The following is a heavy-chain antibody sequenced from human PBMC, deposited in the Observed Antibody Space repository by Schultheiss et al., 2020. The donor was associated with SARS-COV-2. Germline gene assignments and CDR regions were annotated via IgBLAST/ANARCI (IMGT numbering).Heavy chain of an antibody. Sequence: GGSLRLSCTASGFTFGDYAVNWVRQAPGKGLEWVGFIRSKAYGGTTEYAASVKGRFTISRDDSKSIAYLQMNSLKTEDTAVYYCTRDRDSSSSYYYYYMDVWGKGTTVTVSS. CDR3: TRDRDSSSSYYYYYMDV. J-gene: IGHJ6*03. D-gene: IGHD6-6*01. CDR1: GFTFGDYA. V-gene: IGHV3-49*04. CDR2: IRSKAYGGTT.